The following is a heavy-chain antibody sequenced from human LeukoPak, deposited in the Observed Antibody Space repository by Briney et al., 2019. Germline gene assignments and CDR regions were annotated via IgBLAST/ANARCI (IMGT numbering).Heavy chain of an antibody. Sequence: GGSLRLSCAASGFIVSSNYMSWVRQAPGKGLEWVSAISGSGGSTYYADSVKGRFTISRDNSKNTLYLQMNSLRAEDTAVYYCAKDVGKVATGPPGYWGQGTLVTVSS. V-gene: IGHV3-23*01. CDR3: AKDVGKVATGPPGY. CDR1: GFIVSSNY. J-gene: IGHJ4*02. CDR2: ISGSGGST. D-gene: IGHD5-12*01.